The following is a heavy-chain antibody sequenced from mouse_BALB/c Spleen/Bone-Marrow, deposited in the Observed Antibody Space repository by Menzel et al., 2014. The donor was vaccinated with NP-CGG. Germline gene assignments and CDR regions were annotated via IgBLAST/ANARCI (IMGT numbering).Heavy chain of an antibody. J-gene: IGHJ3*01. CDR1: GYTFTSYV. D-gene: IGHD2-14*01. CDR2: INPYNDGT. CDR3: ASPYYRYDGFAY. V-gene: IGHV1-14*01. Sequence: EVKLVESGPELVKPGASVKMSCKASGYTFTSYVMHWVKQKPGQGLEWIEYINPYNDGTKYNEKFKGKATLTSDKSSSTAYMELSSLTSEDSAVYYCASPYYRYDGFAYWGQGTLVTVSA.